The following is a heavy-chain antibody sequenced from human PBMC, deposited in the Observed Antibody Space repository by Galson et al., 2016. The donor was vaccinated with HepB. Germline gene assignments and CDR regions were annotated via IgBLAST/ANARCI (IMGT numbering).Heavy chain of an antibody. CDR3: ARGLLVYCNETSCYREGWFDP. CDR1: GDIFTNYW. V-gene: IGHV5-51*03. J-gene: IGHJ5*02. CDR2: IYPGDSDT. D-gene: IGHD2/OR15-2a*01. Sequence: QSGAEVKKPGESLRISCKGSGDIFTNYWIGWVRQMPGKGLQYMGIIYPGDSDTRYSPSFQGQVTIPADKSISTAYLHWTSLKASYTAMYFCARGLLVYCNETSCYREGWFDPWCQGTPVTVSA.